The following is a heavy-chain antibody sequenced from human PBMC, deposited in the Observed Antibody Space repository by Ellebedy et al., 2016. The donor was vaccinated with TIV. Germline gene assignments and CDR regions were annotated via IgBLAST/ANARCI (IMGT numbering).Heavy chain of an antibody. CDR1: GFTFSEYS. Sequence: GESLKISXTASGFTFSEYSMNWVRQAPGKGLEWVSYISSTSSIVSYSNSVKGRFTVSRDNAKNSLFLQMDSLTPEDTAVYYCARDARAGQELVHPGNWGQGTLVTVAS. CDR3: ARDARAGQELVHPGN. V-gene: IGHV3-48*01. CDR2: ISSTSSIV. D-gene: IGHD6-13*01. J-gene: IGHJ1*01.